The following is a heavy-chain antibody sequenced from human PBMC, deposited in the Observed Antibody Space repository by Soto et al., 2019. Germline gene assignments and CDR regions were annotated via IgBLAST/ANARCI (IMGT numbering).Heavy chain of an antibody. V-gene: IGHV4-61*01. D-gene: IGHD3-10*01. CDR1: GGSVSSGSYY. CDR3: ARAGSGSFNWFDP. J-gene: IGHJ5*02. CDR2: IYYRGST. Sequence: PSETLSLTCTVSGGSVSSGSYYWSWIRQPPGKGLEWIGYIYYRGSTNYNPSLKSRVTISVDTSKNQFSLRLSSVTAADTAVYYCARAGSGSFNWFDPWGQGTLGTVSS.